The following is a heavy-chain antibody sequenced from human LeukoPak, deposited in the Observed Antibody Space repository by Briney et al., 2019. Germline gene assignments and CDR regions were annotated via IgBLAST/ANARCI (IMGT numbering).Heavy chain of an antibody. CDR3: AKDTSPYTGTGWSDAFDI. CDR2: IKQDGSEK. J-gene: IGHJ3*02. CDR1: GFTFSDYW. D-gene: IGHD2-2*01. V-gene: IGHV3-7*01. Sequence: GGSLRLSCAVSGFTFSDYWMTWVRQAPGKGLEWVANIKQDGSEKNYVDSVKGRFTISRDNDKNSVYLQMHSLRGEDTAVYYCAKDTSPYTGTGWSDAFDIWGQGTTVT.